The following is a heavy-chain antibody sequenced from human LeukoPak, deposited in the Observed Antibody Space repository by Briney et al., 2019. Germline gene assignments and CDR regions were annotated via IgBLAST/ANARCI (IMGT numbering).Heavy chain of an antibody. CDR3: ARDRGDYYDSSGYLAFDI. CDR1: GGTFSSYA. D-gene: IGHD3-22*01. CDR2: IIPIFGTA. Sequence: AASVKVSCKASGGTFSSYAISWVRQAPGQGLEWMGGIIPIFGTANYAQKFQGRVTMTRDTSTSTVYMELSSLRSEDTAVYYCARDRGDYYDSSGYLAFDIWGQGTMVTVSS. V-gene: IGHV1-69*05. J-gene: IGHJ3*02.